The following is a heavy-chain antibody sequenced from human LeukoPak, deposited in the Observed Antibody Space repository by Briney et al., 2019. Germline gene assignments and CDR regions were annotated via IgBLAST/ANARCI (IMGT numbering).Heavy chain of an antibody. V-gene: IGHV4-34*01. Sequence: SETLSLTCAVYGGSFSGYYWGWIRQPPGKGLEWIGSIYYSGSTYYNPSLKSRVTISVDTSKNQFSLKLGSVTAADTAVYYCARGRGYCSGGSCSRRVQNWFDPWGQGTLVTVSS. CDR3: ARGRGYCSGGSCSRRVQNWFDP. J-gene: IGHJ5*02. CDR1: GGSFSGYY. CDR2: IYYSGST. D-gene: IGHD2-15*01.